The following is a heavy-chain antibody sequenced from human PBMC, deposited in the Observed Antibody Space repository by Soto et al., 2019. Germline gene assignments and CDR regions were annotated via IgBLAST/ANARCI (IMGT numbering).Heavy chain of an antibody. CDR2: VLPIFGTT. CDR3: ARTQGFYPLDV. J-gene: IGHJ6*02. Sequence: QVQLVQSGAEVKKPGSSVKVSCKASGGSFNIYTINWVRQAPGQGLEWMGGVLPIFGTTNYAQKFQGRVTITADKSASTSYMELSSLSSDDTAVYYCARTQGFYPLDVWGQGTTVTVSS. CDR1: GGSFNIYT. V-gene: IGHV1-69*06.